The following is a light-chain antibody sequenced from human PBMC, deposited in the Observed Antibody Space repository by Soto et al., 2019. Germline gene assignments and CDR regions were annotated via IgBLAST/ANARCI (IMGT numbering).Light chain of an antibody. CDR2: GAS. CDR1: QSVSSN. J-gene: IGKJ1*01. V-gene: IGKV3-15*01. CDR3: HQYGVSPWT. Sequence: EIVMTQSPATLSVSPGERATLSCRASQSVSSNLAWYQQKPGQAPRLLIYGASTRATGIPARFSGSGSGTEFTLTISRLEPEDFALYYCHQYGVSPWTFGRGTKVDIK.